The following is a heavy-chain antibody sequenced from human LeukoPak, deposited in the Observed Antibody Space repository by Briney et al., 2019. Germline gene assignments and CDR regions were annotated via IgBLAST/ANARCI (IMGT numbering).Heavy chain of an antibody. CDR3: AKGAWDRYCSSTSCSLDY. CDR2: ISWNSGSI. Sequence: PGGSLRLSCAASGFTFDDYAMHWVRQAPGKGLEWVSGISWNSGSIGYADSVKGRFTISRDNAKNSLCLQMNSLRAEDTALYYCAKGAWDRYCSSTSCSLDYWGQGTLVTVSS. J-gene: IGHJ4*02. V-gene: IGHV3-9*01. CDR1: GFTFDDYA. D-gene: IGHD2-2*01.